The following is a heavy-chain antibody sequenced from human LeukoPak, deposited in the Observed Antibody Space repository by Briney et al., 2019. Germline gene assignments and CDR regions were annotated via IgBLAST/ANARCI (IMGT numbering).Heavy chain of an antibody. CDR3: AKDRRGTYCYDSSGQDPNFDY. CDR1: GFTFGDYY. J-gene: IGHJ4*02. V-gene: IGHV3-23*01. D-gene: IGHD3-22*01. CDR2: ISGSGGST. Sequence: GGSLRLSCATSGFTFGDYYMNWIRQAPGKGLEWVSAISGSGGSTYYADSVKGRFTISRDNSKNTLYLQMNSLRAEDTAVYYCAKDRRGTYCYDSSGQDPNFDYWGQGTLVTVSS.